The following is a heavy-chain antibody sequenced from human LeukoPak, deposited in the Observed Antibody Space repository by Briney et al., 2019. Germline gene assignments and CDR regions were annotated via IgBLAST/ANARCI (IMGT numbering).Heavy chain of an antibody. Sequence: GASVKVSCKASGGTFSSYAISWVRQAPGQGLEWMGGIIPIFGTANYAQKFQGRVTITADESTSTAYMELSSLRSEDTAVYYCARESYCSSTSCYYYGMDVWGQGTTVTVSS. D-gene: IGHD2-2*01. CDR3: ARESYCSSTSCYYYGMDV. CDR1: GGTFSSYA. V-gene: IGHV1-69*13. J-gene: IGHJ6*02. CDR2: IIPIFGTA.